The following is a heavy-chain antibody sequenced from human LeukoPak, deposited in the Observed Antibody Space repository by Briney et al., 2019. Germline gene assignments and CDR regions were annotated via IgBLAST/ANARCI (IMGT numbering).Heavy chain of an antibody. CDR1: GYRFTDYW. CDR2: IYPSDSYT. D-gene: IGHD5-12*01. Sequence: GESLKISCKASGYRFTDYWIAWVRQTPGKGLERLGIIYPSDSYTKYSPSFEGQVTISADKSITTAYLQWSSLKASDTAIYYCARQEYSGYDGSLDYWGQGTLVTVSS. V-gene: IGHV5-51*01. J-gene: IGHJ4*02. CDR3: ARQEYSGYDGSLDY.